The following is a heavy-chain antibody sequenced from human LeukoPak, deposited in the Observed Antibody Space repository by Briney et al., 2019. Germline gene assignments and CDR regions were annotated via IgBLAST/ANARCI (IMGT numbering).Heavy chain of an antibody. V-gene: IGHV4-61*01. J-gene: IGHJ4*02. Sequence: PSETLSLTCTVSGGSVSSGSYYWSWIRQSPGKGLEWIGYVYYSGSTNYNPSLKSRVTISVDTSKNQFSLKLSSVTAADTAVYYCARERNSGWYGLDWGQGTLVTVSS. CDR3: ARERNSGWYGLD. CDR1: GGSVSSGSYY. D-gene: IGHD6-19*01. CDR2: VYYSGST.